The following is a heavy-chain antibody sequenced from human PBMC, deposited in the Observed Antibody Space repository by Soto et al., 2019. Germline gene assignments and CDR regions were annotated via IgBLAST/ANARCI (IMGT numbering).Heavy chain of an antibody. CDR1: GYTFTSYY. CDR3: ARGVDTDMVTQLDGMDV. J-gene: IGHJ6*02. D-gene: IGHD5-18*01. CDR2: INPSGGST. V-gene: IGHV1-46*01. Sequence: VASVKVSCKASGYTFTSYYMHWVRQAPGQGLEWMGIINPSGGSTSYAQKFQGRVTMTRDTSTSTVYMELSSLRSEDTAVYYCARGVDTDMVTQLDGMDVWGQGTRVTVSS.